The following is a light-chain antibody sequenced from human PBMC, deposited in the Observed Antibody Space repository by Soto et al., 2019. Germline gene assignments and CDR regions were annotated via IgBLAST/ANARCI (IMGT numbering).Light chain of an antibody. V-gene: IGKV3-20*01. J-gene: IGKJ4*01. Sequence: EIVLTQSPGTLSLSPGERVTLSCRASQSISNNHLAWYQQKPGQAPRLLIHGTSNRATGIPDRFNGSGSGTDFTLTFSRLEPEDFAVYYCEYYGTSITFGGGTKVEIK. CDR2: GTS. CDR3: EYYGTSIT. CDR1: QSISNNH.